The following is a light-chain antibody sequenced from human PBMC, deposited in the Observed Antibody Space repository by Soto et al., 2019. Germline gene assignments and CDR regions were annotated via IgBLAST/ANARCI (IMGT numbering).Light chain of an antibody. CDR1: QSVFSSSTNKNY. CDR2: WAS. CDR3: QQYHSDPIT. J-gene: IGKJ5*01. Sequence: IVMTQSPDSLAVSLGERATINCKSSQSVFSSSTNKNYLAWFQQKPGQPPKLLISWASTRKSGVPDRFGGSGSGTDFTLTITSLQAEDVAVYYCQQYHSDPITFGQGTRLE. V-gene: IGKV4-1*01.